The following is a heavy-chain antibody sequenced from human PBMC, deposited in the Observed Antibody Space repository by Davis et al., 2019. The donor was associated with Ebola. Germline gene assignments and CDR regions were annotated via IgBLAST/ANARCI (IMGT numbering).Heavy chain of an antibody. Sequence: SETLSLTCTVSGGSISSYYWSWIRQPPGKGLEWIGYIYYSGSTNYNPSLKSRVTMSVDTSKNQFTLKLSSVTAADTAVYYCARGHTITAVSNWFDPWGQGTLVTVSS. CDR1: GGSISSYY. J-gene: IGHJ5*02. V-gene: IGHV4-59*01. D-gene: IGHD6-6*01. CDR2: IYYSGST. CDR3: ARGHTITAVSNWFDP.